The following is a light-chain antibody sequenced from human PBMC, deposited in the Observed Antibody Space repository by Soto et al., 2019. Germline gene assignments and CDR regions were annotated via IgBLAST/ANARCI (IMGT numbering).Light chain of an antibody. J-gene: IGKJ4*01. Sequence: EIVMTQSPATLSVSPGERATLSCRASQSVSSNLAWYQQKPGQAPRLLSYGASTRATGIPARFSGSGSGSEFTLTISTLQSEDFAVDYCQQYNNWPLTVGGGTKVEIK. CDR1: QSVSSN. V-gene: IGKV3D-15*01. CDR2: GAS. CDR3: QQYNNWPLT.